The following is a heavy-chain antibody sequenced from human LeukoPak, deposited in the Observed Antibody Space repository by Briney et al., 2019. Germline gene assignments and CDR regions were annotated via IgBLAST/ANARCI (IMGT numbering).Heavy chain of an antibody. CDR2: IYHSGST. D-gene: IGHD3-3*01. Sequence: SGTLSLACAVSGGSISSSNWWSWVRQPPGKGLEWIGEIYHSGSTNYNPSLKSRVTISVDKSKNQFSLKLSSVTAADTAVYYCARDLSPRHYDFWSGYYTAFDYWGQGTLVTVSS. V-gene: IGHV4-4*02. CDR1: GGSISSSNW. J-gene: IGHJ4*02. CDR3: ARDLSPRHYDFWSGYYTAFDY.